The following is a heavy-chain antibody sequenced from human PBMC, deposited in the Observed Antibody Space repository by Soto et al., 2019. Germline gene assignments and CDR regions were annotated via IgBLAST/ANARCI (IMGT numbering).Heavy chain of an antibody. J-gene: IGHJ4*02. Sequence: HPXGSLRLYFAASGFTFNNYGMHWVRQAPGKGLEWVAVISYDGSNKYYADSVKGRFTISRENSKNTLYLQMNNLRPEDTAVYYCAKEQQQLVSDDWGQGILVTVSS. CDR3: AKEQQQLVSDD. D-gene: IGHD6-13*01. V-gene: IGHV3-30*18. CDR1: GFTFNNYG. CDR2: ISYDGSNK.